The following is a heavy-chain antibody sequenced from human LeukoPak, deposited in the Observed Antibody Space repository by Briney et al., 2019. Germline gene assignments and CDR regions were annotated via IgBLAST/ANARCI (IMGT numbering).Heavy chain of an antibody. Sequence: GGSLRLSCAASGFTSSSYAMSWVRQAPGKGLEWVSGISPSGDDTNYADSVKGRFTISRDNSKNTLYLQMNSLRAEDTAVYYCAKDQFDGYNAFAYWSQGTLVTVSS. CDR1: GFTSSSYA. CDR2: ISPSGDDT. CDR3: AKDQFDGYNAFAY. V-gene: IGHV3-23*01. D-gene: IGHD5-24*01. J-gene: IGHJ4*02.